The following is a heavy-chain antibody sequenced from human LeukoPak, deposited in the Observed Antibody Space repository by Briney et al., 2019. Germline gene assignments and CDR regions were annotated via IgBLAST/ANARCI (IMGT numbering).Heavy chain of an antibody. CDR2: IKKDGSEK. J-gene: IGHJ4*02. Sequence: GGSMRLSWAASGFTFSGHWMSWVRQAPGKGLEWVANIKKDGSEKYYVDAVKGRFTISRDNAKNTLYLQLNSLRAEDTAIYYCARSQGPYDYWGQGTLVTVSS. CDR3: ARSQGPYDY. V-gene: IGHV3-7*01. CDR1: GFTFSGHW.